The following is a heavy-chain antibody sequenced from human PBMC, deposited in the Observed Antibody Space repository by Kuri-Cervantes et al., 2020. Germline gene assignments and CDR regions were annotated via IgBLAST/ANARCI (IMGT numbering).Heavy chain of an antibody. CDR2: ISSSGSTI. CDR3: AKDGIIAAAGGNWFDP. J-gene: IGHJ5*02. CDR1: GFTFSDYY. V-gene: IGHV3-11*04. D-gene: IGHD6-13*01. Sequence: GGSLRLSCAASGFTFSDYYMSWIRQAPGKGLEWVSYISSSGSTIYYADSVKGRFTISRDNAKNSLYLQMNSLRDEDTAVYYCAKDGIIAAAGGNWFDPWGQGTLVTVSS.